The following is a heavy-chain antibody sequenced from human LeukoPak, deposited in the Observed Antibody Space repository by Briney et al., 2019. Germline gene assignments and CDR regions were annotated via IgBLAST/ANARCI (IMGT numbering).Heavy chain of an antibody. CDR3: ARVRVKAAANHFDY. Sequence: PSETLSLTCTVSGGSISSYYWSWIRQPPGKGLEWIGYIYYSGSTNYNPSLKSRVTISVDTSKNQFSLKLSSVTAADTAVYYCARVRVKAAANHFDYWGQGTLVTVSS. V-gene: IGHV4-59*01. CDR1: GGSISSYY. CDR2: IYYSGST. D-gene: IGHD6-13*01. J-gene: IGHJ4*02.